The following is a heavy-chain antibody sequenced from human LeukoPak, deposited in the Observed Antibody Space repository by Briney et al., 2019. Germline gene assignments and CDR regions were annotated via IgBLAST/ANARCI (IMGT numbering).Heavy chain of an antibody. CDR2: ISGSGGST. V-gene: IGHV3-23*01. CDR1: GFTFSSYA. CDR3: AKDPIRTFIAAAGTFDY. Sequence: GGSLRLSCAASGFTFSSYAMSWVRQAPGKGLEWVSAISGSGGSTYYADSVKGRFTISSDNSKNTLYLQMNSLRAEDTAVYYCAKDPIRTFIAAAGTFDYWGQGTLVTVSS. D-gene: IGHD6-13*01. J-gene: IGHJ4*02.